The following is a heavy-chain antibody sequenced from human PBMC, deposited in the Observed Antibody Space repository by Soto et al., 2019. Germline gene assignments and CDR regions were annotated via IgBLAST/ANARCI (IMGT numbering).Heavy chain of an antibody. CDR3: ARLAGSGSYLDS. V-gene: IGHV4-39*01. Sequence: PSETLSLTCTVSGGSISSSSYYWGWIRQPPGKGLEWIGSIYYSGSTYYNPSLKSRVTISVDTSKNQFSLKLSSVTAADTAVYYCARLAGSGSYLDSRGKGTLITVSS. J-gene: IGHJ4*02. CDR2: IYYSGST. D-gene: IGHD3-10*01. CDR1: GGSISSSSYY.